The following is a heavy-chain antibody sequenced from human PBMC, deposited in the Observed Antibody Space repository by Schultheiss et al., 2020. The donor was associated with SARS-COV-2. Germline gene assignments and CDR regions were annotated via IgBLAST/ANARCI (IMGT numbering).Heavy chain of an antibody. CDR3: AQPLRGVRSIVVVTATSPGGFDI. CDR1: GGTFSSYA. V-gene: IGHV1-69*13. J-gene: IGHJ3*02. D-gene: IGHD2-21*02. CDR2: IIPIFGTA. Sequence: SVKVSCKASGGTFSSYAISWVRQAPGQGLEWMGGIIPIFGTANYAQKFQGRVTITADESTSTAYMELSSLRSEDTAVYYCAQPLRGVRSIVVVTATSPGGFDIWGQGTMVTVSS.